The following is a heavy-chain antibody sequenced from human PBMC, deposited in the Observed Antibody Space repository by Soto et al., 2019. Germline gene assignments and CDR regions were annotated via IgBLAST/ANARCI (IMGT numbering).Heavy chain of an antibody. CDR2: INHSGST. V-gene: IGHV4-34*01. CDR3: ASQRRDSSGWYYYYYGMDV. D-gene: IGHD6-19*01. Sequence: SETLSLTCAVYGGSFSGYYWSWIRQPPGKGLEWIGEINHSGSTNYNPSLKSRVTISVDTSKNQFSLKLSSVTAADTAVYYCASQRRDSSGWYYYYYGMDVWGQGTTVTVSS. CDR1: GGSFSGYY. J-gene: IGHJ6*02.